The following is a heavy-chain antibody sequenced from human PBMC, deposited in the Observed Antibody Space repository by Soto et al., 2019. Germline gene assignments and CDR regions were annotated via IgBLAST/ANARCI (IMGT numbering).Heavy chain of an antibody. CDR2: MNPGSGDT. D-gene: IGHD3-16*01. V-gene: IGHV1-8*01. Sequence: XSVNVSCKASGYIFTNNDVSWVRQATGQGLEWMGWMNPGSGDTGYAQKFQGRVTMTRDISIATAYMELSSLRSDDTAIYYCARMETFGSLNWFDTWGQGTLVTVS. J-gene: IGHJ5*02. CDR1: GYIFTNND. CDR3: ARMETFGSLNWFDT.